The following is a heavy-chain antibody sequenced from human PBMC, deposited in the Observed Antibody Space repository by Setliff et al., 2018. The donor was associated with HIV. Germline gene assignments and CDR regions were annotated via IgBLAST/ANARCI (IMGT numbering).Heavy chain of an antibody. CDR1: GGSFNDYY. Sequence: PSETLSLTCAVYGGSFNDYYWSWIRQPPGKGLEWIGEIIHSGSTNYNPSLKSRVTISVDTSKNQFSLNLTSVTAADTAVYYCARVGVKLLWFGELSRHFDYWGQGTLVTVSS. D-gene: IGHD3-10*01. CDR2: IIHSGST. J-gene: IGHJ4*02. V-gene: IGHV4-34*12. CDR3: ARVGVKLLWFGELSRHFDY.